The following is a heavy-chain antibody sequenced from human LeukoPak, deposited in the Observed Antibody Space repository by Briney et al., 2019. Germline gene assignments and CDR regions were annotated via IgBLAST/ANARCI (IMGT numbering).Heavy chain of an antibody. CDR1: GFTFSEYA. D-gene: IGHD3-3*02. CDR3: GRLGQGINWFDT. V-gene: IGHV3-30-3*01. J-gene: IGHJ5*02. Sequence: PGGSLRLSCAASGFTFSEYAMHWVRQAPGKGLEWVAVISYDGRQKYYGDSVKGRFTISRDNAKNTVYLQMNSLRAEDSAVYYCGRLGQGINWFDTWGQGTLVTVSS. CDR2: ISYDGRQK.